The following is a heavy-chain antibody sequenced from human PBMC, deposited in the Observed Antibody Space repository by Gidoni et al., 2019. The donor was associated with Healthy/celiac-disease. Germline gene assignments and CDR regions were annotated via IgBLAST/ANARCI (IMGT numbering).Heavy chain of an antibody. D-gene: IGHD4-17*01. CDR1: GYTFTGYD. CDR2: ISPNSGGT. J-gene: IGHJ3*02. Sequence: GASVKVSCNASGYTFTGYDMHWVRQAPGQGLEWMGWISPNSGGTNYAQKFQDRVTMTRDTSISTAYMELSRLRSYDTAVYSFVRDPEYGDGAFDIWGQGTMVTVSS. CDR3: VRDPEYGDGAFDI. V-gene: IGHV1-2*02.